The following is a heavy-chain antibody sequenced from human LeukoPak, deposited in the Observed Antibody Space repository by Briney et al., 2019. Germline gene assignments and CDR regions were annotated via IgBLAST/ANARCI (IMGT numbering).Heavy chain of an antibody. CDR3: AGLIYDSSGYYPQNYFDY. Sequence: SETLSLTCTVSGGSISSYYWSWIRQPPGKGLEWIGYIYYSGSTNYNPSLKSRVTISVDTSKNQFSLKLSSVTAADTAVYYCAGLIYDSSGYYPQNYFDYWGQGTLVTVSS. CDR2: IYYSGST. CDR1: GGSISSYY. J-gene: IGHJ4*02. D-gene: IGHD3-22*01. V-gene: IGHV4-59*08.